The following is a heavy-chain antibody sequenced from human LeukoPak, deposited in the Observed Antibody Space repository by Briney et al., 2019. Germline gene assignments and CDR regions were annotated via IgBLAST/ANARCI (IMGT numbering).Heavy chain of an antibody. V-gene: IGHV3-30-3*01. CDR2: ISYDGSNK. Sequence: GGSLRLSCAAPGFTFSSYAMHWVRQAPGKGLEWVAVISYDGSNKYYADSVKGRFTISRDNSKNTLYLQMNSLRAEDTAVYYCARDSEQWQVLTFDYWGQGTLVTVSS. J-gene: IGHJ4*02. CDR1: GFTFSSYA. D-gene: IGHD6-19*01. CDR3: ARDSEQWQVLTFDY.